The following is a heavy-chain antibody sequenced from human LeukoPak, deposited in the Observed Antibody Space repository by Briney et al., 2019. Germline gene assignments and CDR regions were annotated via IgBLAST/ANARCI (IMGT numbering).Heavy chain of an antibody. J-gene: IGHJ4*02. CDR1: GGTFSSYA. V-gene: IGHV1-69*05. D-gene: IGHD3-22*01. CDR3: ARSHTMIVVAPDY. Sequence: ASVKVSCKASGGTFSSYAISWVRQAPGQGLEWMGGIIPIFGTANYAQRFQGRVTITRDTSASTAYMELSSLRSEDTAVYYCARSHTMIVVAPDYWGQGTLVTVSS. CDR2: IIPIFGTA.